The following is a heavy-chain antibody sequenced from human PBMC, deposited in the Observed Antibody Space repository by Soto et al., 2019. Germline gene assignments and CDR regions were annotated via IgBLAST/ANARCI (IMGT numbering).Heavy chain of an antibody. CDR1: GASISTYY. CDR2: FYTNGST. D-gene: IGHD2-2*01. Sequence: DTLSLTCTVSGASISTYYWSWIRQPAGKGLEWIGRFYTNGSTNYNPSLKSRVTMSVDTSKNQFSLKLSSVTAADTAIYYCARERVVARGRPGTDVWGQGTRVTVSS. J-gene: IGHJ6*02. CDR3: ARERVVARGRPGTDV. V-gene: IGHV4-4*07.